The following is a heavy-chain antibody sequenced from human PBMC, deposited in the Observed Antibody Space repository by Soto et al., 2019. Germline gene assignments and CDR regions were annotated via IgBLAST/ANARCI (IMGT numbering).Heavy chain of an antibody. CDR2: IYPGDSDT. D-gene: IGHD2-2*02. V-gene: IGHV5-51*01. Sequence: GESLKISCKASGHSFTSYSIGWERQMPGKGLEWMGIIYPGDSDTRYSPSFQGQVTISADTSISPAYLQWSSLKASDTAMYYWAICSTTDCDTSSYYFYCMDVWRQVPTVTIAS. CDR3: AICSTTDCDTSSYYFYCMDV. CDR1: GHSFTSYS. J-gene: IGHJ6*02.